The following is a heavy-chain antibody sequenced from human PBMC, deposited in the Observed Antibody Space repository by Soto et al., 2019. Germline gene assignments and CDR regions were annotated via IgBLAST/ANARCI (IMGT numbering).Heavy chain of an antibody. CDR2: IWYDGSNK. CDR1: GFTFSSYG. CDR3: AREYCGRDCCPYEAYYYYGMDV. J-gene: IGHJ6*02. D-gene: IGHD2-21*02. Sequence: QVQLVESGGGVVQPGRSLRLSCAASGFTFSSYGMHWVRQAPGKGLEWVAVIWYDGSNKYYADSVKGRFTISRDNSKNTLYLQMNSLRAEDTALYYCAREYCGRDCCPYEAYYYYGMDVWGQGTTVTLSS. V-gene: IGHV3-33*01.